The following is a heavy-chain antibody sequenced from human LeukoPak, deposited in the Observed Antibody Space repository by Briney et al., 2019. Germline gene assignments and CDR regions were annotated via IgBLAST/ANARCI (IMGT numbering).Heavy chain of an antibody. J-gene: IGHJ4*02. V-gene: IGHV3-11*04. D-gene: IGHD3-10*01. Sequence: GGSLRLSCAASGFTFSDYYMSWIRQAPGKGLEWVSYISSSGSTIYYADSVKGRFTISRDNAKNSLYLQMNSLGAEDTAVYYCAKDRAVRGALYYFDYWGQGTLVTVSS. CDR2: ISSSGSTI. CDR3: AKDRAVRGALYYFDY. CDR1: GFTFSDYY.